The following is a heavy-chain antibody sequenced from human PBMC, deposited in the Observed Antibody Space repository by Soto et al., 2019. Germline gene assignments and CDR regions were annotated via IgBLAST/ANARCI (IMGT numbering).Heavy chain of an antibody. CDR1: GYTFTSYG. Sequence: GASVKVSCKASGYTFTSYGISWVRQAPGQGLEWMGWISAYNGNTNYAQKLQGRVTMTTDTSTSTAYMELRSLRSDDTAVYYCARDRRVAARLLSYYYGMDVWGQGITVIVSS. CDR2: ISAYNGNT. CDR3: ARDRRVAARLLSYYYGMDV. J-gene: IGHJ6*02. V-gene: IGHV1-18*04. D-gene: IGHD6-6*01.